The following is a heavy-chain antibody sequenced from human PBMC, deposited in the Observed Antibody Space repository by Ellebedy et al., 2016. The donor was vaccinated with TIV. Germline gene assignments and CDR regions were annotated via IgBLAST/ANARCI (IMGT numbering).Heavy chain of an antibody. D-gene: IGHD3-10*01. CDR2: IKSKTDGGTT. CDR3: TTGPLWFGEYHPHFYYFDY. Sequence: GESLKISCAASGFTFSNAWMTWVRQAPGKGLEWVGRIKSKTDGGTTDYAAPVKGRFTISRDDSKNTLYLQMNSLKTEDTAVYYCTTGPLWFGEYHPHFYYFDYWGQGTLVTVSS. J-gene: IGHJ4*02. CDR1: GFTFSNAW. V-gene: IGHV3-15*01.